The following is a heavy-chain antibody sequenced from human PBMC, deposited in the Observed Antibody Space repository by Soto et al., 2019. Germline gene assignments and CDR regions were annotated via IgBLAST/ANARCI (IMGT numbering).Heavy chain of an antibody. V-gene: IGHV3-21*01. CDR2: ISRSSSNI. J-gene: IGHJ6*02. CDR1: GFSMTNYS. CDR3: ARDLKVAATNSYYYYGMDV. Sequence: EVQLVESGGGLVKPGGALRLSCAASGFSMTNYSMNWVRQAPGKGLEWVSSISRSSSNIYNADSVKGRFPISRDNAKNQLYLNMNSLRAGDTAVYYCARDLKVAATNSYYYYGMDVWGQGTTVTVSS. D-gene: IGHD6-19*01.